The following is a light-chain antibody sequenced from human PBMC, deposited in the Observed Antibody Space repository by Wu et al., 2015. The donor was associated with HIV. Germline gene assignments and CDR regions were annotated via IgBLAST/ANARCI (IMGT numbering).Light chain of an antibody. CDR3: QQYGSSPYT. Sequence: EIEMTQSPDTLSVSPGERATLFCRATQSVGNNLAWYQQKPGQAPRLLIYDTSIRATGISDRFSGSGSGTDFTLTIRRPEPEDIAVYYCQQYGSSPYTFGQGTKLEI. CDR2: DTS. CDR1: QSVGNN. V-gene: IGKV3-20*01. J-gene: IGKJ2*01.